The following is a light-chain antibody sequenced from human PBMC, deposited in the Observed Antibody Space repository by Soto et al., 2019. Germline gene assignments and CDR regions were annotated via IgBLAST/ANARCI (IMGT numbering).Light chain of an antibody. CDR1: SSNIGTSS. CDR3: AAWDDSLNGHV. V-gene: IGLV1-44*01. CDR2: TTN. J-gene: IGLJ1*01. Sequence: QPVLTQPHSAYGTPGQRVTISCSRSSSNIGTSSVHWFQQLPGTAPKLLISTTNQRPSGVPERFSGSKSGTSASLAISGLQSEDEADYYCAAWDDSLNGHVFGTGTKVTVL.